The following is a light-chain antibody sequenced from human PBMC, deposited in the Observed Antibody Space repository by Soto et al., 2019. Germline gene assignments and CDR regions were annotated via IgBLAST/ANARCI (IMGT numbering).Light chain of an antibody. CDR3: QQVNNYPLT. J-gene: IGKJ4*01. V-gene: IGKV1-9*01. Sequence: DVHLTQSPSFMSASVGDRVSITCRASLGISTFLAWYQQHPGTAPKRLIYDASNLQSGVPSRFSGSGSGTEFTLTISSLLPEDFATYYCQQVNNYPLTFGGGTKVEIK. CDR1: LGISTF. CDR2: DAS.